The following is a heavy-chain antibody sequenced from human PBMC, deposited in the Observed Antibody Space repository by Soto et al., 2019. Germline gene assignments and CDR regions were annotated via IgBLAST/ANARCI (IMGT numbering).Heavy chain of an antibody. V-gene: IGHV3-30-3*01. CDR2: ISFDGSNK. D-gene: IGHD1-26*01. CDR3: ARSGGSYFGPFDY. CDR1: GFTFSSYT. Sequence: RLSCAASGFTFSSYTMHWVRQTPGKGLEWVAVISFDGSNKFYADSVKGRFTISRDNSKNTLYLQMNSLRTEDTAVFYCARSGGSYFGPFDYWGQGTLVTVSS. J-gene: IGHJ4*02.